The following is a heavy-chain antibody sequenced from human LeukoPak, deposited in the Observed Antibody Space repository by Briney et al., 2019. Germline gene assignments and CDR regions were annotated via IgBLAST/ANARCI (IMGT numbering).Heavy chain of an antibody. V-gene: IGHV4-4*02. CDR3: ARDLVDSGGYYFDS. CDR2: IYHSGST. J-gene: IGHJ4*02. CDR1: GGSITSDNW. D-gene: IGHD3-22*01. Sequence: SGTLSLTCAVSGGSITSDNWWTWVRQSPGKGLEWIGQIYHSGSTNYNPSLKSRVTISVDKSKNHFSLKLSSVTAADTAIYYCARDLVDSGGYYFDSWGQGTLVTVSS.